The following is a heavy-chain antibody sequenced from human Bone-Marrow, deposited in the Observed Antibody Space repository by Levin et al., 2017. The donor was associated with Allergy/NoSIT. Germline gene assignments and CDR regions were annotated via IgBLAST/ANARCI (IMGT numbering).Heavy chain of an antibody. CDR1: GFTFSTYI. CDR3: AKTIVGVTRPLFRY. V-gene: IGHV3-23*01. CDR2: ISGSGGNT. Sequence: SCAASGFTFSTYIMSWVRQAPGKGLEWVSTISGSGGNTSYADSVKGRFTISRDNSKDTLYLQMNSLRDDDTAVYYCAKTIVGVTRPLFRYWGQGTLVTVSS. J-gene: IGHJ4*02. D-gene: IGHD1-26*01.